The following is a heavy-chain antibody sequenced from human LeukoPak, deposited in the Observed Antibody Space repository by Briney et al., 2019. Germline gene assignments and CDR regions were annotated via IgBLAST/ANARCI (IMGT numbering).Heavy chain of an antibody. CDR2: ISDSGGNT. D-gene: IGHD5-18*01. J-gene: IGHJ4*02. Sequence: GGSLRLSCAASGFTFSSYAMTWVRQAPGKGLEWVSSISDSGGNTYYADSVKGRFTISRDNPKNTLYLQMNSLRAEDTAVYYCASCGYGYTSPPGYWGQGTLVTVSS. CDR1: GFTFSSYA. V-gene: IGHV3-23*01. CDR3: ASCGYGYTSPPGY.